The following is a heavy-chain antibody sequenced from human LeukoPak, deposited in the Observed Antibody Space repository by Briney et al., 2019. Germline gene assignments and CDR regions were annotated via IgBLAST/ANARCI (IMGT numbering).Heavy chain of an antibody. CDR2: IIPILGIA. Sequence: ASVKVSCKASGGTFSSYATSWVRQAPGQGLEWMGRIIPILGIANYAQKFQGRVTITADKSTSTAYMELSSLRSEDTAVYYCARDFLSAYCGGDCHSGIFDYWGQGTLVTVSS. D-gene: IGHD2-21*02. CDR1: GGTFSSYA. J-gene: IGHJ4*02. CDR3: ARDFLSAYCGGDCHSGIFDY. V-gene: IGHV1-69*04.